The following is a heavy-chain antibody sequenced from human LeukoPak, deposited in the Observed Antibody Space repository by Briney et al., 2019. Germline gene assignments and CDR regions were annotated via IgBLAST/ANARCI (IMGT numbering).Heavy chain of an antibody. CDR3: ARDGCGGDCYSYIDY. D-gene: IGHD2-21*02. J-gene: IGHJ4*02. CDR2: ISSSSSYI. Sequence: PGGCLRLSCAASGFTFSSYSMNWVRQAPGKGLEWVSSISSSSSYIYYADSVKGRFTISRDNAKNSLYLQMNSLRAEDTAVYYCARDGCGGDCYSYIDYWGQGTLVTVSS. V-gene: IGHV3-21*01. CDR1: GFTFSSYS.